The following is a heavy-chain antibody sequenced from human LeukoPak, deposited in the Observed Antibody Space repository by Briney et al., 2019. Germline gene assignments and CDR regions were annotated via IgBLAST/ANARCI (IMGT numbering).Heavy chain of an antibody. V-gene: IGHV3-30*18. CDR2: ISYDGSNK. Sequence: GRSLRLSCAAPGLTFNSYGMHWVRQAPGKGLEWVAVISYDGSNKYYVDSVKGRFTISRDNSKNTLSLQMNSLRAEDTAVYYCAKAQAPLVGSYGAFDIWGQGTMVTVSS. J-gene: IGHJ3*02. CDR3: AKAQAPLVGSYGAFDI. D-gene: IGHD1-26*01. CDR1: GLTFNSYG.